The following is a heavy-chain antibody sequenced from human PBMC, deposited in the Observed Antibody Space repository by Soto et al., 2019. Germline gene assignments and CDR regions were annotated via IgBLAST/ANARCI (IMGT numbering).Heavy chain of an antibody. CDR1: GGSFSGYY. J-gene: IGHJ3*02. Sequence: SETLSLTCAVYGGSFSGYYWSWIRQPPGKGLEWMGEINHSGSTNYNPSLKSRVTISVDTSKDQYSLKLSSVTAADTAVYYCARGRGGVRWSEAFDIWGQGTMVTVSS. CDR3: ARGRGGVRWSEAFDI. CDR2: INHSGST. D-gene: IGHD4-17*01. V-gene: IGHV4-34*01.